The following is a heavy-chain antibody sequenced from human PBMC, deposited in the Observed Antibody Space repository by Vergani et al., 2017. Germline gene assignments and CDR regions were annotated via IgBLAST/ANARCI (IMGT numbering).Heavy chain of an antibody. CDR3: AKAAGGYNSLSVDY. CDR2: IRYDGSNK. Sequence: QVQLVESGGGVVQPGGSLRLSCAASGFTFSSYGMHWVRQAPGKGLEWVAFIRYDGSNKYYADSVKGRFTISRDNSKNTLYLQMNSLRAEDTAGYYCAKAAGGYNSLSVDYWGQGTLVTVSS. CDR1: GFTFSSYG. J-gene: IGHJ4*02. D-gene: IGHD5-24*01. V-gene: IGHV3-30*02.